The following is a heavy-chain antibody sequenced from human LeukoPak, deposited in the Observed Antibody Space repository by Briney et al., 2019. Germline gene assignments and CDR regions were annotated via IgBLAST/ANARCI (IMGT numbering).Heavy chain of an antibody. Sequence: GGSLRLSCAASGFTFSSYSMNWVRQAPGKGLEWVSSISSSSSYIYSADSVKGRFTISRDNAKKSLCLQMNSLRAEDTAVHSCARDGRRGYDFWSSFDYWGQGTLVTVSS. CDR3: ARDGRRGYDFWSSFDY. CDR2: ISSSSSYI. V-gene: IGHV3-21*01. CDR1: GFTFSSYS. D-gene: IGHD3-3*01. J-gene: IGHJ4*02.